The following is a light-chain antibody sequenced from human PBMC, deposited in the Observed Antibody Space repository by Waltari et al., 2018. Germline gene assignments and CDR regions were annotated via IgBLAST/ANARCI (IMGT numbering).Light chain of an antibody. CDR1: QSLLHSNGNTY. Sequence: DVVMTQFPLSLSVTPGQTASMTCQTDQSLLHSNGNTYVSWCLQKPGQPPRRLIYKVSNRDSGVPDRFSGSGAGTDFTLKISRVEAEDVGIYFCMQGTQFPLTFGGGTKVEVK. V-gene: IGKV2-30*02. CDR3: MQGTQFPLT. J-gene: IGKJ4*01. CDR2: KVS.